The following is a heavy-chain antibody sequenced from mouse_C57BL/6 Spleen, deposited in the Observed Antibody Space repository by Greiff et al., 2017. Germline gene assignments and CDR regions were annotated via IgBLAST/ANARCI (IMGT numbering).Heavy chain of an antibody. CDR2: ISYDGSN. CDR1: GYSITSGYY. V-gene: IGHV3-6*01. J-gene: IGHJ2*01. Sequence: EVKLQESGPGLVKPSPSLSLSCSVTGYSITSGYYWNWIRQFPGNILEWMGYISYDGSNNYNPSLKNRISITRDTSKNQFFLKLNSVTTEDTATYDCARDDNYFDDWGQGTTLTVSS. CDR3: ARDDNYFDD.